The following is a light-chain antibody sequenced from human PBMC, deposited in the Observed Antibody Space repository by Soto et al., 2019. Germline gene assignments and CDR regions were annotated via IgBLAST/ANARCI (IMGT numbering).Light chain of an antibody. J-gene: IGKJ4*01. Sequence: EIVLTQSPGTLSLSPRERATLSCRTSQSVSDSYLAWYQQKLGQAPRLLIYGAFSRATGIPDRFNGSESGKDFTLTIIRLEPEAVAVYYCQPYGSTPTFGGGTKVEIK. CDR2: GAF. CDR1: QSVSDSY. CDR3: QPYGSTPT. V-gene: IGKV3-20*01.